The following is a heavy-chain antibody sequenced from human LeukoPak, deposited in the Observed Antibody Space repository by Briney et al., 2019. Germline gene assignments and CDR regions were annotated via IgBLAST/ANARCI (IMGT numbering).Heavy chain of an antibody. Sequence: ASVKVSCXASGYTFTGYYMHWVRQAPGQGLEWMGRINPNSGGTNYAQKYQGRVTMTRDTSISTAYMELSRVRSDDTAVYYCARVGYSSSWYFDYWGQGTLVTVSS. V-gene: IGHV1-2*06. D-gene: IGHD6-13*01. J-gene: IGHJ4*02. CDR1: GYTFTGYY. CDR3: ARVGYSSSWYFDY. CDR2: INPNSGGT.